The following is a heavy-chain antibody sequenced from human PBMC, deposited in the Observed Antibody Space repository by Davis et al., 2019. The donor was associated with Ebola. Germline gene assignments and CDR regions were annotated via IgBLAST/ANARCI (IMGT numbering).Heavy chain of an antibody. D-gene: IGHD6-6*01. CDR3: TTDRGIAVRPLFDC. CDR1: ALNLGDAW. V-gene: IGHV3-15*01. CDR2: IKSRSAGGTT. J-gene: IGHJ4*02. Sequence: GGSLRLSCTASALNLGDAWMGWVRQAPGKGLEWVGRIKSRSAGGTTDYAPPVRDRFIISRDESRNTVYLQMTSLIIEDTAVYFCTTDRGIAVRPLFDCWGQGTLVTVSS.